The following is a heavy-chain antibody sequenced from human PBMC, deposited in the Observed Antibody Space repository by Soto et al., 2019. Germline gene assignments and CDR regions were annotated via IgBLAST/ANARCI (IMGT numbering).Heavy chain of an antibody. Sequence: GGSLRLSCAASGFTVSGNYMSWVRQAPGKGLEWVVIISYDGSNTYYADSVKGRFTISRDNSNNTLYLQMNSLRAEDTSVYYCAKEGGLSGSYYISSSYYFDYWGQGTLVTVSS. CDR1: GFTVSGNY. J-gene: IGHJ4*02. CDR3: AKEGGLSGSYYISSSYYFDY. CDR2: ISYDGSNT. D-gene: IGHD1-26*01. V-gene: IGHV3-30*18.